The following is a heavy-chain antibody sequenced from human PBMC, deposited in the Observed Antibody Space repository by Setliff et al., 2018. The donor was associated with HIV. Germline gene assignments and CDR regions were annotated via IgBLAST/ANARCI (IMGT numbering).Heavy chain of an antibody. J-gene: IGHJ3*02. Sequence: WASVKVSCKASGYTFTAYYMHWVRQAPGQGLEWMGRIIPNSGGTNYAQKFQGRVTMTRDTSISTAYMELSRLRSDDTAVYYCASKVYCTNGVCLDAFDIWGQGTMVTVSS. CDR3: ASKVYCTNGVCLDAFDI. D-gene: IGHD2-8*01. CDR2: IIPNSGGT. CDR1: GYTFTAYY. V-gene: IGHV1-2*06.